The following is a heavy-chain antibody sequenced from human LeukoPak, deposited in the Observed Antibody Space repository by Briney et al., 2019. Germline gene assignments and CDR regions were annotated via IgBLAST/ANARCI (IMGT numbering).Heavy chain of an antibody. CDR2: IIPIFGTA. V-gene: IGHV1-69*06. J-gene: IGHJ6*03. CDR1: GYTFTKYA. CDR3: AGVYSSSSRDLDYYYYMDV. D-gene: IGHD6-6*01. Sequence: ASVKVSCKASGYTFTKYAMNWVRQAPGQGLEWMGGIIPIFGTANYAQKFQGRVTITADKSTSTAYMELSSLRSEDTAVYYCAGVYSSSSRDLDYYYYMDVWGKGTTVTVSS.